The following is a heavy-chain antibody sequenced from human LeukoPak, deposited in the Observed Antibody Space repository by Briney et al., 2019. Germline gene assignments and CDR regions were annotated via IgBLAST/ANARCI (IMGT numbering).Heavy chain of an antibody. Sequence: VKVSCKASGYTFTSYGISWVRQAPGQGLEWMGWISAYNGNTNYAQKLQGRVTMTTDTSTSTAYMELRSLRSDDTAVYYCARDTKRSRARWENLGIDPWGQGTLVTVSS. D-gene: IGHD3-16*01. V-gene: IGHV1-18*01. CDR2: ISAYNGNT. J-gene: IGHJ5*02. CDR1: GYTFTSYG. CDR3: ARDTKRSRARWENLGIDP.